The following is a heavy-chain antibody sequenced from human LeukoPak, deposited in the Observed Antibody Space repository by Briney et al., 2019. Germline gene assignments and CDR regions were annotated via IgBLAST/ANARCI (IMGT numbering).Heavy chain of an antibody. D-gene: IGHD3-9*01. CDR1: GFTFSSYS. V-gene: IGHV3-21*01. CDR3: ARVGGGALRYFDWLWIDY. Sequence: PGGSLRLSCAASGFTFSSYSMNWVRQAPGKGLEWVSSISSSSSYIYYADSVKGRFTISRDNAKNSLYLRMNSLRAEDTAVYYCARVGGGALRYFDWLWIDYWGQGTLVTVSS. J-gene: IGHJ4*02. CDR2: ISSSSSYI.